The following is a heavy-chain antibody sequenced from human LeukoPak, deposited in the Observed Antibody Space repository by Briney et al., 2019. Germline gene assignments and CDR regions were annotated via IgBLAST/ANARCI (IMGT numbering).Heavy chain of an antibody. CDR2: ISYDGSSK. CDR3: TKGGPTVTKASNSGEGYFDL. V-gene: IGHV3-30-3*01. Sequence: PGGSLRLSCAASKFTFSSYAIHWVRQAPGKGLEWVTFISYDGSSKSYAESVKGRFTFSRDNSKNTLYLQMNSLRAEDTAVYYCTKGGPTVTKASNSGEGYFDLWGRGTLVTVSS. CDR1: KFTFSSYA. D-gene: IGHD4-11*01. J-gene: IGHJ2*01.